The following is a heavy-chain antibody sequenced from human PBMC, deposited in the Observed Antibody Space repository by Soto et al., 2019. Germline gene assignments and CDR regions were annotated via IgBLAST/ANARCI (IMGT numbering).Heavy chain of an antibody. Sequence: QVQLVQSGAEVKKPGSSVKVSCKASGGTFSSYAISWVRQAPGQGLEWMGGIIPIFGTANYAQKFQGRVTITADESTSTAYMELSSLRSEDTAVYYCARAMGGYDAPYYYGMDVWGQGTTVTVSS. CDR3: ARAMGGYDAPYYYGMDV. CDR2: IIPIFGTA. CDR1: GGTFSSYA. J-gene: IGHJ6*02. V-gene: IGHV1-69*01. D-gene: IGHD5-12*01.